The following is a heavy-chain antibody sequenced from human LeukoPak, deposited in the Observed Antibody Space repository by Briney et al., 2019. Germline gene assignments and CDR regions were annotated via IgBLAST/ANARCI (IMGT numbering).Heavy chain of an antibody. V-gene: IGHV1-2*02. CDR3: AREYYDSSGRKHAFDI. CDR1: GYTFTDYY. J-gene: IGHJ3*02. Sequence: ASVKVSCRASGYTFTDYYISWVRQAPGHGLEWMGWIDPHSGGTKYAQKFQGRVTMTRDTSISTAYMELSRLRSDDTAVYYCAREYYDSSGRKHAFDIWGQGTMVTVSS. CDR2: IDPHSGGT. D-gene: IGHD3-22*01.